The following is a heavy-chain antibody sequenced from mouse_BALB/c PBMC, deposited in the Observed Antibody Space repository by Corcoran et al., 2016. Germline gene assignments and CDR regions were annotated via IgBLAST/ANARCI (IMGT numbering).Heavy chain of an antibody. V-gene: IGHV9-3*02. CDR3: TRGSSGYDY. Sequence: QIQLVQSGPELKKPGETVKISCKASGYTFTNYGMNWVKQAPGKGLKWMGWINTNTGEPTYAEEFKGRFAFSLETSASTAYLQINNLKNEDTATYFCTRGSSGYDYWGQGTTLTVSS. CDR2: INTNTGEP. J-gene: IGHJ2*01. CDR1: GYTFTNYG. D-gene: IGHD3-1*01.